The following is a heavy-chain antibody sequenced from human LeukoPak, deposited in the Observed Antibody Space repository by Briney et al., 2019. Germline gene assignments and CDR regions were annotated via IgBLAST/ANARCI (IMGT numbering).Heavy chain of an antibody. J-gene: IGHJ4*02. D-gene: IGHD3-10*01. CDR2: IKQDGSEK. CDR1: GFTFSSYW. V-gene: IGHV3-7*03. Sequence: GGSLRLSCAASGFTFSSYWMSWVRQAPGKGLEWVANIKQDGSEKYYVDSVKGRFTISRDNAKNSLYLQMNSLRAEDTAVYYCARVEIDSVPYYYGSGSSPPTGYWGQGTLVTVSS. CDR3: ARVEIDSVPYYYGSGSSPPTGY.